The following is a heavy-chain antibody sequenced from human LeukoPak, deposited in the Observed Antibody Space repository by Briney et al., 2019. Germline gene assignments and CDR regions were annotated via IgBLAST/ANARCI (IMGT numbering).Heavy chain of an antibody. Sequence: SVKVSCKASGGTFSSYAISWVRQAPGQGLEWMGRIIPILGITNYAQKFQGRVTITADKSTSTTYMELSSLRSEDTAVYYCARGDDPVVGYINWGQGTLVTVSS. D-gene: IGHD5-18*01. CDR3: ARGDDPVVGYIN. CDR1: GGTFSSYA. J-gene: IGHJ4*02. CDR2: IIPILGIT. V-gene: IGHV1-69*04.